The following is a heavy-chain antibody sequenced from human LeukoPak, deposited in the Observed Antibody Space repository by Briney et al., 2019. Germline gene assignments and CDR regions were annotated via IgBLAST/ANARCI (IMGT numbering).Heavy chain of an antibody. D-gene: IGHD3-22*01. CDR1: GYSISSGYY. V-gene: IGHV4-38-2*02. CDR2: IYHSGST. Sequence: SETLSLTCTVSGYSISSGYYWGWIRQPPGKGLEWIGSIYHSGSTYYNPSLKSRVTISVDTSKNQFSLKLSSVTAADTAVYYCARVPYYDSSGYYYGLAYFDYWGQGTLVTVSS. CDR3: ARVPYYDSSGYYYGLAYFDY. J-gene: IGHJ4*02.